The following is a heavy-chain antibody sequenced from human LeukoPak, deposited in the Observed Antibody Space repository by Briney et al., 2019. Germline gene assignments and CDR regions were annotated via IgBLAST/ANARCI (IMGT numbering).Heavy chain of an antibody. J-gene: IGHJ4*02. CDR1: GFTFSSYS. Sequence: GGSLRLSCAASGFTFSSYSMNWARQAPGKGLEWVSSISSSSSYIYYADSVKGRFTISRDNAKNSLYLQMNSLRAEDTAVYYCARVKRDYALDYWGQGTLVTVSS. CDR3: ARVKRDYALDY. V-gene: IGHV3-21*01. D-gene: IGHD4-17*01. CDR2: ISSSSSYI.